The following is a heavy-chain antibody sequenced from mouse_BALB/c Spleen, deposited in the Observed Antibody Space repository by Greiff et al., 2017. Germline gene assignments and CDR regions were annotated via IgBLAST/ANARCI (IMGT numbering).Heavy chain of an antibody. V-gene: IGHV5-6-5*01. J-gene: IGHJ1*01. CDR3: ARGWISTTYSSPYWYFDV. CDR1: RFTFSSYA. D-gene: IGHD1-1*01. CDR2: ISSGGST. Sequence: DVKLVESGGGLVKPGGSLKLSCAASRFTFSSYAMSWVRQTPEKRLEWVASISSGGSTYYPDSVKGRFTISRDNARNILYLQMSSLRSEDTAMYYCARGWISTTYSSPYWYFDVWGAGTTVTVSS.